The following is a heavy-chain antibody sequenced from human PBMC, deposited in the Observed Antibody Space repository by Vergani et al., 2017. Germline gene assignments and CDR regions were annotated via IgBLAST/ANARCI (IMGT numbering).Heavy chain of an antibody. CDR2: INPSGGHT. V-gene: IGHV1-46*03. D-gene: IGHD3-9*01. CDR1: GYTFSNYY. CDR3: ARGDYDILTGYRY. Sequence: QVQVVQSGAEVKKSGASVTVSCKTSGYTFSNYYMHWVRQAPGQGLEWMGIINPSGGHTNYAQKFQGRVTMTRDTSTSTVYMELSSLRSEDTAIYYCARGDYDILTGYRYWGQGTLVTVSA. J-gene: IGHJ4*02.